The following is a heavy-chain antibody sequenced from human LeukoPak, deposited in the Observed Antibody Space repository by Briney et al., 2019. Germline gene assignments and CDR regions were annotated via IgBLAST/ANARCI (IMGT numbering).Heavy chain of an antibody. Sequence: MASETLSLTCTVSGGSISSYYWSWIRQPPGKGLEWIGYIYYSGSTNYNPSLKSRVTISVDTSKNHFSLNLSSVTAADTAVYYCARFRPIQLWLPDYWGQGTLVTVSS. CDR2: IYYSGST. CDR3: ARFRPIQLWLPDY. J-gene: IGHJ4*02. V-gene: IGHV4-59*01. CDR1: GGSISSYY. D-gene: IGHD5-18*01.